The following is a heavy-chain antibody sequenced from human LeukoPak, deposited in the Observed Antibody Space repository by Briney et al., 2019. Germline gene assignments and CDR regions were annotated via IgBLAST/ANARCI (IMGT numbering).Heavy chain of an antibody. D-gene: IGHD1-7*01. J-gene: IGHJ5*02. CDR1: GPTFSSYG. V-gene: IGHV3-30*18. Sequence: GGSLRLSCAASGPTFSSYGMHWVRQAQGQGLELEAVISYDGSNTYYTDSVKGRFTISTENSTNTLYLQMNSLRAEDTAVYYCAKEMVELQMGGFDPWGQGTLVTVSS. CDR2: ISYDGSNT. CDR3: AKEMVELQMGGFDP.